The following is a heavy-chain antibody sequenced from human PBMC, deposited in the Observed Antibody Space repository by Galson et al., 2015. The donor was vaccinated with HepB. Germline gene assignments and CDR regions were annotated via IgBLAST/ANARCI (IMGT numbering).Heavy chain of an antibody. CDR2: IYYSGST. Sequence: TLSLTCTVSGGSISSGDYYWSWIRQPPGKGLEWIGYIYYSGSTYYNPSLKSRVTISVDTSKNQFSLKLSSVTAADTAVYYCARDLMPTVTTTVKRGILPPYSDLWGRGTLVTVSS. CDR3: ARDLMPTVTTTVKRGILPPYSDL. CDR1: GGSISSGDYY. D-gene: IGHD4-17*01. V-gene: IGHV4-30-4*01. J-gene: IGHJ2*01.